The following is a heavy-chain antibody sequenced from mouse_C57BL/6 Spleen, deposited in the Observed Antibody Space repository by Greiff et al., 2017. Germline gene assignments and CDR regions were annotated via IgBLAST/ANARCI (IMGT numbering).Heavy chain of an antibody. CDR3: ARRGELRPLDY. Sequence: QVQLQQPGAELVKPGASVKLSCKASGYTFTSYWMHWVKQRPGQGLEWIGMIHPNSGSTNYNEKFKSKATLTVDKSSSTAYMQRSGLTSEDSAVYYGARRGELRPLDYWGQGTTRTVSS. CDR1: GYTFTSYW. V-gene: IGHV1-64*01. J-gene: IGHJ2*01. CDR2: IHPNSGST. D-gene: IGHD3-2*02.